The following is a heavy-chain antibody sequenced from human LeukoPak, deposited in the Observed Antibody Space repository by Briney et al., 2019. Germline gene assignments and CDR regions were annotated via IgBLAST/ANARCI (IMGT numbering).Heavy chain of an antibody. Sequence: ASVKVSCKASRYTFTGYYMHWVRQAPGQGLEWMGGFDPEDGETIYAQKFQGRVTMTEDTSTDTAYMELSSLRSEDTAVYYCATETVTTGFDYLGQGTLVTVSS. J-gene: IGHJ4*02. CDR2: FDPEDGET. CDR1: RYTFTGYY. V-gene: IGHV1-24*01. D-gene: IGHD4-17*01. CDR3: ATETVTTGFDY.